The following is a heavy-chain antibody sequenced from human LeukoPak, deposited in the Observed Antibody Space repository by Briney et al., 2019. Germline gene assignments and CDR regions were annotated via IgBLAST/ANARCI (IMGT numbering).Heavy chain of an antibody. CDR3: ARDGGSGYYGY. V-gene: IGHV3-21*01. CDR1: GFTFSSYS. D-gene: IGHD3-22*01. Sequence: GGSLRLSCAASGFTFSSYSVNWVRQAPGKGLEWVSSISSSSSYIYYADSVKGRFTISRDNAKNSLYLQMNSLRAEDTAVYYCARDGGSGYYGYWGQGTLVTVSS. J-gene: IGHJ4*02. CDR2: ISSSSSYI.